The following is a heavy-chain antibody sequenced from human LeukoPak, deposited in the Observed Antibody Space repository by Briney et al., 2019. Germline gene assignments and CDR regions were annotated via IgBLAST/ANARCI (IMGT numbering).Heavy chain of an antibody. Sequence: PSETLSLTCTVSGASVSSGRHYWSWIRQPPGTGLEWIGHFYDGENTHYNPSSKSRVTLSLDTPENQFSLKFSSVTAADTAVYYCARGRGFGYGVDFWGQGTLVTVST. J-gene: IGHJ4*02. V-gene: IGHV4-61*01. CDR2: FYDGENT. D-gene: IGHD4/OR15-4a*01. CDR3: ARGRGFGYGVDF. CDR1: GASVSSGRHY.